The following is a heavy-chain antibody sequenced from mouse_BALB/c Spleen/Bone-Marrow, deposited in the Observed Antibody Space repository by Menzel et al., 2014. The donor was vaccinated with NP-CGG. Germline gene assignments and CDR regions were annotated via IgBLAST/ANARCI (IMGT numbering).Heavy chain of an antibody. CDR3: SRISGIGMDY. J-gene: IGHJ4*01. D-gene: IGHD4-1*01. CDR1: GFTFXDAW. Sequence: EVKLMESGGGLVQPGGSIKLSCAASGFTFXDAWMGWVRQSPEKGLEWVAEIRSKAINHASYYAESVKGRFTISRDDSKSSVYLQMNSLRAEDTGIYYCSRISGIGMDYWGQGTSVTVSS. CDR2: IRSKAINHAS. V-gene: IGHV6-6*01.